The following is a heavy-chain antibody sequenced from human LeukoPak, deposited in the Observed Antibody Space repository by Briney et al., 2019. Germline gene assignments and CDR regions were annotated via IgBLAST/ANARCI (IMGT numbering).Heavy chain of an antibody. CDR3: AREGYCSSTSCAANNWFDS. J-gene: IGHJ5*01. D-gene: IGHD2-2*01. CDR2: IWYDGSNK. CDR1: GFTFSSYG. V-gene: IGHV3-33*01. Sequence: GGSLRLSCAASGFTFSSYGMHWVRQAPGKGLEWVAVIWYDGSNKYYADSVKGRFTISRDNSKNTLYLQMNSLRAEDTAVYYCAREGYCSSTSCAANNWFDSWGQGTLVTVSS.